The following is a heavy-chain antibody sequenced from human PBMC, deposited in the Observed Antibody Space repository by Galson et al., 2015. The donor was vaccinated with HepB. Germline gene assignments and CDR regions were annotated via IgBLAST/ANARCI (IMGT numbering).Heavy chain of an antibody. CDR2: ISGYNGDT. V-gene: IGHV1-18*04. CDR1: GYTFTSYG. Sequence: QSGAEVKKPGASVKVSCKASGYTFTSYGITWVRQAPGQGLEWMAWISGYNGDTNYAQIFQGRVTMTTDISTNTAYMELRSLRSDDTAVYYCARTDDGNGRWRAYFDYWGQGTLVTVSS. J-gene: IGHJ4*02. CDR3: ARTDDGNGRWRAYFDY. D-gene: IGHD4-23*01.